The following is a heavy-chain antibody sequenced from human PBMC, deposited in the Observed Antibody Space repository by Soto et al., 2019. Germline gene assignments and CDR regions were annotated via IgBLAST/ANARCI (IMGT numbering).Heavy chain of an antibody. CDR2: ISSSGSSS. CDR1: GFTFRTFA. CDR3: VRGSSSWYDNNWLDP. D-gene: IGHD6-13*01. V-gene: IGHV3-64D*08. J-gene: IGHJ5*02. Sequence: GGSLRLSCSASGFTFRTFAMHWVRQAPGKGLEYVSAISSSGSSSIFANSVKGRSTISRDNSKNTLYLQLSSLRPEDTAVYYCVRGSSSWYDNNWLDPWGQGTLVTVSS.